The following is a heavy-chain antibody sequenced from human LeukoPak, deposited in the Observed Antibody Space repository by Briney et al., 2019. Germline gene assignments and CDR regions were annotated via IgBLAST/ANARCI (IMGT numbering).Heavy chain of an antibody. CDR2: INPNSGGI. V-gene: IGHV1-2*02. CDR3: AKNKWESWFDP. Sequence: ASVKVSCKASGYTFTGYYVHWVRQAPGQGLEWMGWINPNSGGIKYAQTFQGRVAVTRDTSLRTAYMEMTSLRSDDTAVYYCAKNKWESWFDPWGQGTLVTVSS. D-gene: IGHD1-26*01. CDR1: GYTFTGYY. J-gene: IGHJ5*02.